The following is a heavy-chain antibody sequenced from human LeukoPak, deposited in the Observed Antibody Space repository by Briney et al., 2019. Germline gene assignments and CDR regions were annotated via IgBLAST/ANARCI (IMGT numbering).Heavy chain of an antibody. D-gene: IGHD2-8*02. J-gene: IGHJ3*02. Sequence: GGSLRLSCAAFGFTFSSYTMNWVRQAPGKGLEWVSAISGSGGSTYYADSVKGRFTISRDNSKNTLYLQMSSLRAEDTAIYYCARGWVVATGGFAMWGQGTMVTVSS. CDR3: ARGWVVATGGFAM. CDR2: ISGSGGST. V-gene: IGHV3-23*01. CDR1: GFTFSSYT.